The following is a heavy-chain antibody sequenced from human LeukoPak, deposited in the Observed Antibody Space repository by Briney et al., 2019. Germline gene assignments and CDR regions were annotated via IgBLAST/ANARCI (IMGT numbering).Heavy chain of an antibody. CDR2: IKQDGSEK. V-gene: IGHV3-7*01. D-gene: IGHD2-2*01. CDR1: GFTFSSYW. Sequence: PVGSLRLSCAASGFTFSSYWMSWVRQAPGKGLEWVANIKQDGSEKYYVDSVKGRFTISRDNAKNSLYLQMNSLRAEDTAVYYCARDSRVRSFDYWGQGTLVTVSS. CDR3: ARDSRVRSFDY. J-gene: IGHJ4*02.